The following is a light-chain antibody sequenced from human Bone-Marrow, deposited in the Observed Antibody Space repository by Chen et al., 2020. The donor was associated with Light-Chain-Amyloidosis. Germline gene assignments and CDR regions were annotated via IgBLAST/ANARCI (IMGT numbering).Light chain of an antibody. V-gene: IGKV3-15*01. CDR3: QQYNNWPSWT. CDR2: GAS. Sequence: DIVMTQSPATLSVSPGERATLSCRASQSVCSHLAWYQQTPGQAPRLLIYGASTRATGIPARFSGSGSGTEFTLTISSLQSEDFAVYYCQQYNNWPSWTFGQGTKVEIK. J-gene: IGKJ1*01. CDR1: QSVCSH.